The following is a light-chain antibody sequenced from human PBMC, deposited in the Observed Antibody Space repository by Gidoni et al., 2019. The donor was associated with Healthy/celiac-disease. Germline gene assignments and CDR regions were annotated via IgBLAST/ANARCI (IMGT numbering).Light chain of an antibody. J-gene: IGLJ2*01. CDR2: DVR. CDR3: CSYAGSYTLV. CDR1: SSAVGGYNY. Sequence: QSALTQPRSVSGSPGQAVTIACTGTSSAVGGYNYVSCYQQHPGKAPKLMIYDVRKRPSGVPDRFSGSKSGNTASLTISGLQAEDEADYYCCSYAGSYTLVFGGGTKLTVL. V-gene: IGLV2-11*01.